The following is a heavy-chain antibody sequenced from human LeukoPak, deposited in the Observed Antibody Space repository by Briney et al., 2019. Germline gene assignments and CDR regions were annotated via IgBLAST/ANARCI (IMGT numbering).Heavy chain of an antibody. D-gene: IGHD2-15*01. CDR1: GYTFTTYA. V-gene: IGHV7-4-1*02. CDR2: INTNTGNP. Sequence: ASVKVSCKASGYTFTTYAMNWVRQAPGQGLEWMGWINTNTGNPTYAQGFTGRFVFSLDTSVSTAYLQISSLKAEDTAVYYCARDADRERDIVVVVADGGNWFDPWGQGTLVIVSS. J-gene: IGHJ5*02. CDR3: ARDADRERDIVVVVADGGNWFDP.